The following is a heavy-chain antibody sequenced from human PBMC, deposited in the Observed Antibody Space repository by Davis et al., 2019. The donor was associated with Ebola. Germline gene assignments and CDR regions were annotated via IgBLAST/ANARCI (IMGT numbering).Heavy chain of an antibody. Sequence: PGGSLRLSCTVSGYSISSGYYWGWIRQPPGKGLEWIGYIYYSGSTNYNPSLKSRVTISVDTSKNQFSLKLSSVTAADTAVYFCARQLEIDDYFDYWGQGTLVTVSS. CDR2: IYYSGST. CDR3: ARQLEIDDYFDY. D-gene: IGHD5-24*01. J-gene: IGHJ4*02. CDR1: GYSISSGYY. V-gene: IGHV4-38-2*02.